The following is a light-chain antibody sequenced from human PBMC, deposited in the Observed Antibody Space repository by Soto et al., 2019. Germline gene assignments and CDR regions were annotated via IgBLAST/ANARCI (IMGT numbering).Light chain of an antibody. Sequence: DIQLTQSPSTLSACVGDRVTITCRASQTISSWLAWYQQKPGKAPNLLIYKTSNLESGVPSRFSGSGSGTEFTLTISSLQPDDFATYYCQYYNDYCWTFGQGTKVEIK. J-gene: IGKJ1*01. V-gene: IGKV1-5*03. CDR1: QTISSW. CDR2: KTS. CDR3: QYYNDYCWT.